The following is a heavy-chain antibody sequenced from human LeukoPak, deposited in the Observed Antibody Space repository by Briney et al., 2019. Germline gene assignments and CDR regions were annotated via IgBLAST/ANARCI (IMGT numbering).Heavy chain of an antibody. V-gene: IGHV3-7*01. CDR3: ARDPYNSAGYGAFDI. Sequence: GGSLRLSCAASGFTFSNNWMSWVRQAPGRGLEWVANIKQDGSEKVYVDSVRGRFTISRDNTKNSLYLQMNSLRADDTAVYYCARDPYNSAGYGAFDIWGQGTMVTVSS. J-gene: IGHJ3*02. D-gene: IGHD3-22*01. CDR1: GFTFSNNW. CDR2: IKQDGSEK.